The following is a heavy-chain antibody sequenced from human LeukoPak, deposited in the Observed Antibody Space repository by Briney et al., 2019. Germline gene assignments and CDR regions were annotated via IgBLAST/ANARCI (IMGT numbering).Heavy chain of an antibody. CDR2: IYYSGST. Sequence: SETLSLTCTVSGGSLSSGDYYWAWIRQPPGKWLEWIGSIYYSGSTYYNPSLKSRVTISVDTSKNQFSLKLTSVTAADTAVYYCARGTRLTVTNGYYYYIDVWAKGTTVTVSS. V-gene: IGHV4-39*07. D-gene: IGHD4-11*01. CDR1: GGSLSSGDYY. CDR3: ARGTRLTVTNGYYYYIDV. J-gene: IGHJ6*03.